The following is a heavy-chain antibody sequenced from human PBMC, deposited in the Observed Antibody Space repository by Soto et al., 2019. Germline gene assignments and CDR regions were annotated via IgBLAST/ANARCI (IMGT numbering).Heavy chain of an antibody. CDR3: ARDARGYSGCDDYSSGWYYDY. D-gene: IGHD5-12*01. CDR2: IIPIFGTA. J-gene: IGHJ4*02. V-gene: IGHV1-69*13. Sequence: SVKVSCKASGGTFSSYAISWVRQAPGQGLEWMGGIIPIFGTANYAQKFQGRVTITADESTSTAYMELSSLRSEDTAVYYCARDARGYSGCDDYSSGWYYDYWGQGTLVTVSS. CDR1: GGTFSSYA.